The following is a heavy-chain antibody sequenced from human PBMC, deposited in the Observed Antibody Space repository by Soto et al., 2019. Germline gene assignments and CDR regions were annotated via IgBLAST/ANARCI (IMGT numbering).Heavy chain of an antibody. V-gene: IGHV4-34*01. J-gene: IGHJ6*02. D-gene: IGHD5-18*01. CDR1: GGSFSGSS. Sequence: SETLSLPCAVYGGSFSGSSWSWIRQPPGKELEWIREINHRGSTNYKPPLKSQVTIAVHTSKTQFSLKLSSVTAADTAVYYCARGGYSYGYWYYYYYGMDVWGQGIAGT. CDR2: INHRGST. CDR3: ARGGYSYGYWYYYYYGMDV.